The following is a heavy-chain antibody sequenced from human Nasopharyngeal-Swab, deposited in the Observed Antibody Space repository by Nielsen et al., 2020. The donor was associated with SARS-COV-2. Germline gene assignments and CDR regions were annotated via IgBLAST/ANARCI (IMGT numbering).Heavy chain of an antibody. CDR2: ISSSSSTI. V-gene: IGHV3-48*02. Sequence: WIRQPTGKALEWFSYISSSSSTIYYADCVKGRFTISRDNAKNSLYLQINSLRDEDTAVYYCARDPVTRYSYGSGSYFGWFDPWGQGTLVTVSS. J-gene: IGHJ5*02. CDR3: ARDPVTRYSYGSGSYFGWFDP. D-gene: IGHD3-10*01.